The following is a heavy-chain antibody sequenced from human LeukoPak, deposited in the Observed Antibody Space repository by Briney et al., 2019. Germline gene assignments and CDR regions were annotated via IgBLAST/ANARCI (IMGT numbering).Heavy chain of an antibody. CDR1: GGSISGSSYY. V-gene: IGHV4-39*01. CDR2: IYYSGIT. J-gene: IGHJ5*01. D-gene: IGHD3-3*01. CDR3: ARVRRSLNWFDS. Sequence: SETLSLTCTVSGGSISGSSYYWGWIRQPPGKGLEWIGIIYYSGITHYNPSLKSRVTILVDTSKNQFSLKLSSVTDADTAVYYCARVRRSLNWFDSWGQGTLVTVSS.